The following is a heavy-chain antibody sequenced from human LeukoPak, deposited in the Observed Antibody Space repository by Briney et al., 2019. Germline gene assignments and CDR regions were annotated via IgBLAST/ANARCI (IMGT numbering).Heavy chain of an antibody. V-gene: IGHV1-24*01. D-gene: IGHD3-22*01. CDR1: GYTLTELS. J-gene: IGHJ4*02. Sequence: ASVKVSCKVSGYTLTELSMHWVRQAPGKGLEWMRGFDPEDGETIYAQKFQGRVTMTEDTSTDTAYMELSSLRSEDTAVYYCATDSGYYDSSGYYYFFDYWGQGTLVTVSS. CDR3: ATDSGYYDSSGYYYFFDY. CDR2: FDPEDGET.